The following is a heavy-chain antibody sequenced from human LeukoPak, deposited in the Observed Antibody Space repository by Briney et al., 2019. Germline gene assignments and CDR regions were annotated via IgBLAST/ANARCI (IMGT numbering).Heavy chain of an antibody. CDR3: ARHRYRAYFDY. J-gene: IGHJ4*02. CDR2: IYSGGST. CDR1: GFTFSSYA. D-gene: IGHD2-2*02. V-gene: IGHV3-53*04. Sequence: GGSLRLSCAVSGFTFSSYAMSWVRQAPGKGLEWVSVIYSGGSTYYANSVKGRFTISRHNSKNTLYLQMNSLRAEDTAVYYCARHRYRAYFDYWGQGTLVTVSS.